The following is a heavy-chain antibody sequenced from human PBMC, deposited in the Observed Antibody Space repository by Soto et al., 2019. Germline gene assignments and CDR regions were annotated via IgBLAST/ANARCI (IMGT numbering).Heavy chain of an antibody. Sequence: GGSLRLSXAASGFTFSSYGMHWVRQVPGKGLEWVAVIWYDGSNKYYADSVKGRFTISRDNSKNTLYLQMNSLRAEDTAVYYCARGHYYDSSGYYQDYFDYWGQGTLVTVS. CDR2: IWYDGSNK. CDR3: ARGHYYDSSGYYQDYFDY. J-gene: IGHJ4*02. V-gene: IGHV3-33*01. CDR1: GFTFSSYG. D-gene: IGHD3-22*01.